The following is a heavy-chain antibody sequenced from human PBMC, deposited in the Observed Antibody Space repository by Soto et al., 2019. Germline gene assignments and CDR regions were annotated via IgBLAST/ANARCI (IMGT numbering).Heavy chain of an antibody. CDR1: GITFSDYW. CDR2: INQEGSDK. CDR3: ASHLLLRAH. V-gene: IGHV3-7*03. D-gene: IGHD3-10*01. J-gene: IGHJ1*01. Sequence: GGSLGLSCLASGITFSDYWMTWVRQAPGRGLEWVANINQEGSDKNYVDSVRGRFTISRDNAKNSLYLQMNSLRAEDTAVYYCASHLLLRAHWGQGTLVTVSS.